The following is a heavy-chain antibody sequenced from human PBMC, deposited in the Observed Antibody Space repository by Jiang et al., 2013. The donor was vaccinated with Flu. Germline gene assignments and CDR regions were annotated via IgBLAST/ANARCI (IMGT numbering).Heavy chain of an antibody. J-gene: IGHJ4*02. CDR3: ARDSGYSYDHPTFDY. V-gene: IGHV1-69*04. D-gene: IGHD5-18*01. CDR2: IIPILGIA. Sequence: GAEVKKPGSSVKVSCKASGGTFSSYAISWVRQAPGQGLEWMGRIIPILGIANYAQKFQGRVTITADKSTSTAYMELSSLRSEDTAVYYCARDSGYSYDHPTFDYWGQGTLVTVSS. CDR1: GGTFSSYA.